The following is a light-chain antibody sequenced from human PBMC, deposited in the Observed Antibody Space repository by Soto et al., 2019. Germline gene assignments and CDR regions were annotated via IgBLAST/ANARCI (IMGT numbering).Light chain of an antibody. V-gene: IGLV2-14*03. Sequence: LTQPASVSGSPGQSIAISCTGTSSDVGGYNYVSWYQQHPGKAPKLMIYDVTNRPSGVSNRFSGSKSGNTASLTISGPQAEDEADYYCSSYTSSTTYVFGIGTKVTVL. CDR1: SSDVGGYNY. J-gene: IGLJ1*01. CDR2: DVT. CDR3: SSYTSSTTYV.